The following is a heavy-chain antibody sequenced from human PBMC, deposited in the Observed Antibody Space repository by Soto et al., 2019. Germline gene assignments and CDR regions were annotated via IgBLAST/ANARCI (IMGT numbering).Heavy chain of an antibody. D-gene: IGHD3-10*01. V-gene: IGHV3-48*01. CDR2: ISSSSSTI. CDR1: GFTFSSYS. CDR3: ARAICYGSPGDFDS. J-gene: IGHJ4*02. Sequence: EVQLVESGGGLVQPGGSLRLSCAASGFTFSSYSMNWVRQAPGKGLEWVSYISSSSSTIYYADSVKGRFTISRDNAKNSLYLQMTSLRAEDRAVYYCARAICYGSPGDFDSGGRGTLVSVSS.